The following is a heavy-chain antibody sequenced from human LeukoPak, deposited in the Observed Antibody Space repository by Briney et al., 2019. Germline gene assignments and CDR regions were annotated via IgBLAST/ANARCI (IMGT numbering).Heavy chain of an antibody. CDR3: ARILWFGELSPYYFDY. CDR1: GFTFSSYA. Sequence: GGSLRLSCAASGFTFSSYAMSWVRRAPGKGLEWVSAISGSGGSTYYADSVKGRFTISRDNSKNTLYLRMNSLRAEDTAVYYCARILWFGELSPYYFDYWGQGTLVTVSS. D-gene: IGHD3-10*01. CDR2: ISGSGGST. J-gene: IGHJ4*02. V-gene: IGHV3-23*01.